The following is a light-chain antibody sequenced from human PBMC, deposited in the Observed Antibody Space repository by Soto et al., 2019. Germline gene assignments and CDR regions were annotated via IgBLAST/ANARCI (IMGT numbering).Light chain of an antibody. Sequence: DIQMTQSPTSLSASVGDRVTITCRASQGIRKFVASYQQKPGKAPKLLIYAAYTLQSGVPSRSSGSGTGTDFTLTIDNTQSEDGATSVWNKDSIVPVFGPGTKVEIK. CDR3: NKDSIVPV. CDR2: AAY. CDR1: QGIRKF. J-gene: IGKJ3*01. V-gene: IGKV1-27*01.